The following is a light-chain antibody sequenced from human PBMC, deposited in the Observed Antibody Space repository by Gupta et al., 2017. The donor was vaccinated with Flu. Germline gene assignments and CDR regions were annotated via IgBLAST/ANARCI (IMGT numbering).Light chain of an antibody. CDR1: SSDVGGYNY. Sequence: SSDVGGYNYVSWYQHHPGKAPKLMIYEVINRPSGVSNRFSGSKSGNTASLTISGLQAEDEADYYRSSYTSSNSLEFGGGTKLTV. CDR2: EVI. CDR3: SSYTSSNSLE. J-gene: IGLJ3*02. V-gene: IGLV2-14*01.